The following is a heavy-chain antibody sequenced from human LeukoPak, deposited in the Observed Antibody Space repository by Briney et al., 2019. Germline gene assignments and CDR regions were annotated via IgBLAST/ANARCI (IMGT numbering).Heavy chain of an antibody. CDR3: AKGSYYDSSGSFYFDY. CDR1: GFTFSSFW. D-gene: IGHD3-22*01. Sequence: PGGSLRLSCAVSGFTFSSFWMTWVRQAPGKGLEWVAKIKEDGSEKYYVDSVKGRFTISRDNSKNTLYVQVNSLGTEDTAAYYCAKGSYYDSSGSFYFDYWGQGTLVTVSS. J-gene: IGHJ4*02. CDR2: IKEDGSEK. V-gene: IGHV3-7*03.